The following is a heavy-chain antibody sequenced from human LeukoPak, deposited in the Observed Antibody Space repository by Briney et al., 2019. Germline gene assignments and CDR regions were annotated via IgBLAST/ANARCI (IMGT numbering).Heavy chain of an antibody. D-gene: IGHD2/OR15-2a*01. CDR3: ARVNNFSFDP. J-gene: IGHJ5*02. Sequence: SETLSLTRTVSGGSIGSHYWSWIRQPPEKGLEWIGYIYYSGSTNYNPSLKSRVTISVDMSKNHFSLKLSSVTAADTAVYYCARVNNFSFDPLGQGTLVTVSS. CDR2: IYYSGST. CDR1: GGSIGSHY. V-gene: IGHV4-59*11.